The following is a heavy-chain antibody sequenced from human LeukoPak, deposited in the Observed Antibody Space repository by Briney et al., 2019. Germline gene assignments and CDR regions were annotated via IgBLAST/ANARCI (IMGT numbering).Heavy chain of an antibody. J-gene: IGHJ4*02. Sequence: PGGSLRLSCAASGFTFSSYSMNWVRQAPGKGLEWVSYISSSSSTIYYADSVKGRFTISRDNAKNSLYLQMNSLRAEDTAVYYCARVAIYDSSGSFDYWGQGTLVTVSS. CDR1: GFTFSSYS. CDR2: ISSSSSTI. D-gene: IGHD3-22*01. V-gene: IGHV3-48*01. CDR3: ARVAIYDSSGSFDY.